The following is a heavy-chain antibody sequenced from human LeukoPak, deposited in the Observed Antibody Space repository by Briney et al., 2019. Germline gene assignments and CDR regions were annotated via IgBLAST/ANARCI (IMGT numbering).Heavy chain of an antibody. V-gene: IGHV6-1*01. CDR3: ARDPVSHSDNNGYLQVGMDV. CDR2: TYYRSKWYN. CDR1: GDSVSSNTAT. Sequence: SQTLSLTCAISGDSVSSNTATWNWIRQSPSRGLEWLGRTYYRSKWYNDYAVSLKSRMTINPDTSKNQFSLQLNSVTPEDTAVYYCARDPVSHSDNNGYLQVGMDVWGQGTTVTVSS. J-gene: IGHJ6*02. D-gene: IGHD3-22*01.